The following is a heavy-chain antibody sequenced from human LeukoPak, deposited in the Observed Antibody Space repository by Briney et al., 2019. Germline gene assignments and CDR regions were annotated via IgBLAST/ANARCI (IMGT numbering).Heavy chain of an antibody. D-gene: IGHD3-10*01. CDR3: ARVDLPYYGSGSYDY. Sequence: ASVKVSCKASGYTFTSYGISWVRQAPGQGLEWMGWSSAHNGNTNYAQNLQGRVTMTTDTSTSTAYMELRSLRSDDTAVYYCARVDLPYYGSGSYDYWGQGTLVTVSS. J-gene: IGHJ4*02. V-gene: IGHV1-18*01. CDR1: GYTFTSYG. CDR2: SSAHNGNT.